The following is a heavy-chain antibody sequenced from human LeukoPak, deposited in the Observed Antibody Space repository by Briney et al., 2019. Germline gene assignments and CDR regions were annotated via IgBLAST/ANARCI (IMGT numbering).Heavy chain of an antibody. J-gene: IGHJ4*02. CDR2: ISSSGSTI. CDR1: GFTFSSYE. V-gene: IGHV3-48*03. CDR3: ARAHPSDY. Sequence: PGGSLRLSCAAFGFTFSSYEMNWVRQAPGKGLEWVSYISSSGSTIYYADSVKGRFTISRDNVENSLYLQMNSLRAEDTAVYYCARAHPSDYWGQGTLVTVSS.